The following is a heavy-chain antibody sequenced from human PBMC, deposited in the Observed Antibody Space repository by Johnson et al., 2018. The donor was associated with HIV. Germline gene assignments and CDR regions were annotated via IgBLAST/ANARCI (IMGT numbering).Heavy chain of an antibody. V-gene: IGHV3-53*01. CDR3: ATGHSSGWCRDAFDI. CDR2: IYSGGST. J-gene: IGHJ3*02. D-gene: IGHD6-19*01. Sequence: VQLVESGGGLIQPEGSLRLSCAASGFTVSSNYMSWVRQAPGKGLEWVSVIYSGGSTYYADSVKGRFTISRDNSKNTLYLQMNSLRAEDTAVYYWATGHSSGWCRDAFDIWGQGTMVTVSS. CDR1: GFTVSSNY.